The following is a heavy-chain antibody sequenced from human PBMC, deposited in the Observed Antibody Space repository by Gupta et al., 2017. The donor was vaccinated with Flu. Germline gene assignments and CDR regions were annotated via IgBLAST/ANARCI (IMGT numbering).Heavy chain of an antibody. J-gene: IGHJ4*02. D-gene: IGHD5-12*01. CDR3: ARIAGMATISGYIDY. Sequence: APGKGLEWVSSISSSSSYIYYADSVKGRFTISRDNAKNSLYLQMNSLRAEDTAVYYCARIAGMATISGYIDYWGQGTLVTVSS. CDR2: ISSSSSYI. V-gene: IGHV3-21*01.